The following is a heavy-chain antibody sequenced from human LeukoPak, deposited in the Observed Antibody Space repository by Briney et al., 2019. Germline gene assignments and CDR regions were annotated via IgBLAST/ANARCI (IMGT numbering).Heavy chain of an antibody. CDR2: ISAYNGNT. CDR3: ARCSNWNDELPVHAFDI. J-gene: IGHJ3*02. Sequence: ASVKVSCKASGYTFTSYGISWVRQAPGQGLEWMGWISAYNGNTNYAQKLQGRVTMTTDTSTSTAYMELRSLRSDDTAVYYCARCSNWNDELPVHAFDIWGQGTMVTVSS. D-gene: IGHD1-1*01. CDR1: GYTFTSYG. V-gene: IGHV1-18*01.